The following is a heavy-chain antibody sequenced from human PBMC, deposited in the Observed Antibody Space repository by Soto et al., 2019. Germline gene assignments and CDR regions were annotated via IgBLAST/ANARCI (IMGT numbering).Heavy chain of an antibody. D-gene: IGHD5-12*01. CDR1: GYSFTSYW. J-gene: IGHJ4*02. CDR2: IDPSDSYT. CDR3: ARSRRGYDYASHPDIYAY. V-gene: IGHV5-10-1*01. Sequence: PGESLKISCKGSGYSFTSYWISWVRQMPGKGLGWMGRIDPSDSYTNYSPSFQGHVTISADKSISTAYLQWSSLKASDTAMYYCARSRRGYDYASHPDIYAYWGQGTLVTGSS.